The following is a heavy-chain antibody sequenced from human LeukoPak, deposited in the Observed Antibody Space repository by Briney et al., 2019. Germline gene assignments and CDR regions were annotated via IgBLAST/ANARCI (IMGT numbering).Heavy chain of an antibody. Sequence: GGSLILSCAASGFTISSQAMSWVRQAPGKGLECVSTIGISDVDRHYADSVKGRFTISRDNSKNTLYLQMNSLRADDTAVYYCAKDAPGAGGFDYWGQGTLVTVSS. J-gene: IGHJ4*02. CDR2: IGISDVDR. CDR3: AKDAPGAGGFDY. D-gene: IGHD1-14*01. CDR1: GFTISSQA. V-gene: IGHV3-23*01.